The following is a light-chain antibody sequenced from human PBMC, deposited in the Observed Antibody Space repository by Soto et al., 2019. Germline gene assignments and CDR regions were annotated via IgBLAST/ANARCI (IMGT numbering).Light chain of an antibody. CDR3: QQYDSYPLT. Sequence: QMSPSPSPLSGFVRDRLNITFPANQSINNLLAWYQQKTGKATKFLIYDVSTLESGVPSRFSGSGSGTEFTLTISSLQTEELATYDCQQYDSYPLTVGGWNKVDI. J-gene: IGKJ4*01. CDR1: QSINNL. CDR2: DVS. V-gene: IGKV1-5*01.